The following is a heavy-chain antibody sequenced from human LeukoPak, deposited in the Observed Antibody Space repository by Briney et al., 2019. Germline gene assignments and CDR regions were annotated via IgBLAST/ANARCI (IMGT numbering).Heavy chain of an antibody. CDR2: INHSGST. Sequence: SETLSLTCAVYGGSFSGYYWSWIRQPPGKGLEWIGEINHSGSTNYNPSLKSRVTISVDTSKNQFSLKLCSVTAADTAVYYCARGEAVTTGVDYWGQGTLVTVSS. V-gene: IGHV4-34*01. D-gene: IGHD4-11*01. CDR1: GGSFSGYY. J-gene: IGHJ4*02. CDR3: ARGEAVTTGVDY.